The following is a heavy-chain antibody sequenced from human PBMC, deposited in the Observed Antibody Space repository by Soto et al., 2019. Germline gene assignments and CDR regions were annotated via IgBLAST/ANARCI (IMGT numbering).Heavy chain of an antibody. CDR1: GGSISSGSYY. J-gene: IGHJ4*02. CDR2: IYYSGST. V-gene: IGHV4-31*03. Sequence: PSETLSLTCPVSGGSISSGSYYWSWIRQHPGKGLEWMGYIYYSGSTYYNPSLKSRVTISVDTSKNQFSLKLSSVTAADTAVYYCARGSWSFYYFDYWGQGTLVTVSS. CDR3: ARGSWSFYYFDY. D-gene: IGHD3-10*01.